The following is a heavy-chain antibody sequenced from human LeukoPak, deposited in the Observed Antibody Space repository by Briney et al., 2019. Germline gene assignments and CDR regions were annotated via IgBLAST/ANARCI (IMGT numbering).Heavy chain of an antibody. CDR3: ARHYDILTGYSAYYYYYGMDV. CDR1: GFTVSSNY. V-gene: IGHV3-53*04. D-gene: IGHD3-9*01. J-gene: IGHJ6*02. CDR2: IYSGGST. Sequence: GGSLRLSCAASGFTVSSNYMSWVRRAPGKGLEWVSVIYSGGSTYYADSVKGRFTISRHNSKNTLYLQMNSLRAEDTAVYYCARHYDILTGYSAYYYYYGMDVWGQGTTVTVSS.